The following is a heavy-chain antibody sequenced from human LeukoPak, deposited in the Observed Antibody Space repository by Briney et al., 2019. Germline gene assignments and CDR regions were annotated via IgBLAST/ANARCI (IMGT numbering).Heavy chain of an antibody. Sequence: SETLSLTCTVSGGSISNSSYYWGWIRQPPGKGLEWIGSIYYSGSTYYNPSLKSRVTISVDTSKNQFSLKLSSVTAADTAVYYCARLRYNWILPGPDAFDIWGQGTKVTVSS. V-gene: IGHV4-39*01. J-gene: IGHJ3*02. CDR3: ARLRYNWILPGPDAFDI. CDR1: GGSISNSSYY. CDR2: IYYSGST. D-gene: IGHD1-1*01.